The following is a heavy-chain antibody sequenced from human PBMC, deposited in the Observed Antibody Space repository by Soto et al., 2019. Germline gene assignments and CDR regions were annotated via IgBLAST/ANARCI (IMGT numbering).Heavy chain of an antibody. CDR2: ISYNGNT. J-gene: IGHJ6*02. Sequence: PSETLSLTCTVSGGSISSTKNYWGRIRQPPGKGLEWIGTISYNGNTYYNPSLNGRVIISADTSKNQFSLKLSSLTAADTAVYYCSRRYSFGSGKYGMDVWGQGTMVTVSS. D-gene: IGHD3-10*01. CDR3: SRRYSFGSGKYGMDV. V-gene: IGHV4-39*01. CDR1: GGSISSTKNY.